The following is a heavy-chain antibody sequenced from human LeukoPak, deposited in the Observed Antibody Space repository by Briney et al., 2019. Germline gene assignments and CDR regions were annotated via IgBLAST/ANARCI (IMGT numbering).Heavy chain of an antibody. Sequence: GGSLRLSCVASGFTFSSYEMNWVRQAPGKGLEWLSYIGSSDSTTHYADSVKGRFTISRDNAKNSLYLQMNSLRVEDTAVYYCASAQAGIAAAGTGAFDIWGQGTMVTVSS. V-gene: IGHV3-48*03. J-gene: IGHJ3*02. CDR3: ASAQAGIAAAGTGAFDI. D-gene: IGHD6-13*01. CDR1: GFTFSSYE. CDR2: IGSSDSTT.